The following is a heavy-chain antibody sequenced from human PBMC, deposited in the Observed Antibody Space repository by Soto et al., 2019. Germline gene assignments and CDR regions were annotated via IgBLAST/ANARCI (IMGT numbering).Heavy chain of an antibody. Sequence: QLQLQESGPALVRPSETLSLNCVVSGGSTSSTIHYWGWIRQPPGKGLEWIGSMSHRGSTHYNPSLKSRVNISADKSQNQFSLTLTTVTPADTAVYFCARHMDYNILTGYFDWGQGTLVTVSS. J-gene: IGHJ4*02. CDR1: GGSTSSTIHY. D-gene: IGHD3-9*01. CDR3: ARHMDYNILTGYFD. V-gene: IGHV4-39*01. CDR2: MSHRGST.